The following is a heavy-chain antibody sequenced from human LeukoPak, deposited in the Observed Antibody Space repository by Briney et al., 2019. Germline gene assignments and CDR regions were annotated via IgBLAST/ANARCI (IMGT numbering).Heavy chain of an antibody. CDR1: AYTFTSYY. CDR2: INPSGGST. J-gene: IGHJ4*02. V-gene: IGHV1-46*01. Sequence: ASVKVSCKVSAYTFTSYYMHWVRQAPGQGLEWMGIINPSGGSTSYAQKFQGRVTITRNTSISTAYMELSSLRSEDTAVYYCARGHWGGTIDYWGQGTLVTVSS. CDR3: ARGHWGGTIDY. D-gene: IGHD3-16*01.